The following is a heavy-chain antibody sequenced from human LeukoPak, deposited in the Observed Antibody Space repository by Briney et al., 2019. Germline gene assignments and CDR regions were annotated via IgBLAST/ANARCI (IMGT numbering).Heavy chain of an antibody. CDR2: ISYDGSNK. J-gene: IGHJ3*02. V-gene: IGHV3-30-3*01. Sequence: PGRSLRLSCAASGFTFRSYGIRWVRQAPGKGLEWVAVISYDGSNKDYADSVKGRFTISRDNSKNTLYLQMNSLRAEDTAVYYCAREIFNGFDIWGQGTMVTVSS. CDR1: GFTFRSYG. CDR3: AREIFNGFDI.